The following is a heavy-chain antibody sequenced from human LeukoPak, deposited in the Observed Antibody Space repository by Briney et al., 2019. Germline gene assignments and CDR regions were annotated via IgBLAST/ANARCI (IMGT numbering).Heavy chain of an antibody. CDR1: GFSFSSYS. D-gene: IGHD3-10*01. V-gene: IGHV3-48*04. Sequence: PGGSLRLSCAASGFSFSSYSMNWVRQAPGKGLEWVSYISSSSSTIYYADSVKGRFTISRDNAKNSLYLQMNSLRAEDTAVYYCSREISQRVRGVINYFDYWGQGTLLTVSS. J-gene: IGHJ4*02. CDR2: ISSSSSTI. CDR3: SREISQRVRGVINYFDY.